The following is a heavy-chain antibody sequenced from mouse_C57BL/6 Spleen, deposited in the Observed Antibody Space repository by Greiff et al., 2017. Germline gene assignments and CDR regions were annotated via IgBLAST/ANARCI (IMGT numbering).Heavy chain of an antibody. J-gene: IGHJ3*01. D-gene: IGHD2-1*01. CDR3: ARWDFYGNYGWFSY. Sequence: QVQLQQPGAELVMPGASVKLSCKASGYTFTSYWMHWVKQRPGQGLEWIGEIDPSDSYTNYNQKFKGKSTLTVDKSSSTSSMQISSLTSEDSAVYYCARWDFYGNYGWFSYWGQGTLVTVSA. V-gene: IGHV1-69*01. CDR2: IDPSDSYT. CDR1: GYTFTSYW.